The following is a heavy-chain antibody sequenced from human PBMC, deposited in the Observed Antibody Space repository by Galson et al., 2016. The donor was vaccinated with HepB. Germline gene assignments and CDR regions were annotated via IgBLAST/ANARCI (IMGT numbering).Heavy chain of an antibody. CDR3: ASEGPLALIDS. V-gene: IGHV3-74*01. CDR1: GFTFGDYW. D-gene: IGHD6-13*01. CDR2: INGGGSST. Sequence: SLRLSCAASGFTFGDYWMYWVRQPPGKGLVWVSRINGGGSSTTYADSVKGRFTISRDNAKNTLYLQVSGLRVEDSALYYCASEGPLALIDSWGHGTLVIVSS. J-gene: IGHJ5*01.